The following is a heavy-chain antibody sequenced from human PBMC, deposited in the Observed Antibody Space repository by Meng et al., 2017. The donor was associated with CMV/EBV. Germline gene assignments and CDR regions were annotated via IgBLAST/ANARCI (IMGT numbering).Heavy chain of an antibody. D-gene: IGHD2-21*01. CDR3: AKVLAYCGGDCSYYYYYYGMDV. J-gene: IGHJ6*02. V-gene: IGHV3-30*04. Sequence: GGSLRLSCAASGFTFSSYAMHWVRQAPGKGLEWVAVISYDGSNKYYADSVKGRFTISRDNSKNTLYLQMNSLRAEDTAVYYCAKVLAYCGGDCSYYYYYYGMDVWGQGTTVTVSS. CDR2: ISYDGSNK. CDR1: GFTFSSYA.